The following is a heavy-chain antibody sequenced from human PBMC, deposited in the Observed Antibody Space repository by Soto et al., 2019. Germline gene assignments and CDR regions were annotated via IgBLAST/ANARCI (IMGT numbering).Heavy chain of an antibody. CDR2: IWYDGGNK. CDR3: ARDHDYGSGSYYKAFGY. CDR1: GVPFSSYS. J-gene: IGHJ4*02. Sequence: GGSLRLSCASYGVPFSSYSMHLVRPAPGKGLEWVAVIWYDGGNKYYADSVKGRFTISRDNSKNTLYLQMNSLRAEDTAVYYCARDHDYGSGSYYKAFGYWGQGTLVTVSS. D-gene: IGHD3-10*01. V-gene: IGHV3-33*01.